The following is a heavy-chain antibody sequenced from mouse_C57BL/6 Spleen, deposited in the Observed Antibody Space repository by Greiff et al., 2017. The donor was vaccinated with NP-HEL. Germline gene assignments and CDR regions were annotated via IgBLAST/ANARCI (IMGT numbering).Heavy chain of an antibody. V-gene: IGHV1-50*01. Sequence: QVQLQQPGAELVKPGASVKLSCKASGYTFTSYWMQWVNQRPGQGLEWIGEIDPSDSYTNYNQKFKGKATLTVDTSSSTAYMQLSSLTSEDSAVYYCARWGTDYFDYWGQGTTLTVSS. CDR1: GYTFTSYW. J-gene: IGHJ2*01. CDR2: IDPSDSYT. CDR3: ARWGTDYFDY.